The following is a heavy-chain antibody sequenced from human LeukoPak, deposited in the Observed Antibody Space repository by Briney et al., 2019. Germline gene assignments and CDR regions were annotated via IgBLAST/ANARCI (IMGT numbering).Heavy chain of an antibody. D-gene: IGHD5-12*01. CDR2: IKSKTDGGTT. J-gene: IGHJ4*02. V-gene: IGHV3-15*01. CDR3: TTGRGIVATMDY. Sequence: GGSLRLSCAASGFTFSNAWMSWVRQAPGKGLEWVGRIKSKTDGGTTDYAAPVKGSFTISRDDSKNTLYLQMNSLKTEDTAVYYCTTGRGIVATMDYWGQGTLVTVSS. CDR1: GFTFSNAW.